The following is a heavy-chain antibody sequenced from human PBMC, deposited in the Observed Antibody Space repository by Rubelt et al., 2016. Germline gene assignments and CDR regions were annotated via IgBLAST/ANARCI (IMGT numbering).Heavy chain of an antibody. Sequence: VQLLESGGGLVQPGGSLRLSCAASGFTFSSYAMHWVRQAPGKGLEWVAVISYDGSNKYYADSVKGRFTISRDNSKNTLYLQMNSLRAEDTAVYYCAREFGQWQQLGYDAFDIWGQGTMVTVSS. CDR1: GFTFSSYA. CDR2: ISYDGSNK. J-gene: IGHJ3*02. D-gene: IGHD6-13*01. CDR3: AREFGQWQQLGYDAFDI. V-gene: IGHV3-30*14.